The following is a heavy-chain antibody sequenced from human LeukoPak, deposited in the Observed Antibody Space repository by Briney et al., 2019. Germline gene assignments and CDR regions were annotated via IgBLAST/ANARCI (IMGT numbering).Heavy chain of an antibody. CDR1: GYTFTGYY. D-gene: IGHD6-13*01. J-gene: IGHJ4*02. V-gene: IGHV1-18*04. CDR2: ISAYNGNT. Sequence: ASVKVSCKASGYTFTGYYMHWVRQAPGQGLEWMGWISAYNGNTNYAQKLQGRVTMTTDTSTSTAYMELRSLRSDDTAVYYCARVLIAAAGTGFDYWGQGTLVTVSS. CDR3: ARVLIAAAGTGFDY.